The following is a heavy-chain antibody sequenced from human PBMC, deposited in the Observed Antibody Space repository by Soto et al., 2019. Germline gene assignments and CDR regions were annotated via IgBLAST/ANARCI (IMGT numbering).Heavy chain of an antibody. D-gene: IGHD1-20*01. CDR3: AAYNTSRHAAFDI. CDR1: GFSFKTYW. J-gene: IGHJ3*02. CDR2: MNEDANTK. Sequence: QPGGSLLVSCEVSGFSFKTYWMSWVRQAPGKGLDWLANMNEDANTKYYVDSVKGRFTILGDSAGNSLFLKMASLRAEDTAVYFCAAYNTSRHAAFDIWGRGTLVTVSS. V-gene: IGHV3-7*01.